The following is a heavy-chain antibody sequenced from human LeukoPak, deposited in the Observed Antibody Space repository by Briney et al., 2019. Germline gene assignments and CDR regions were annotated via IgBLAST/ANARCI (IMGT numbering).Heavy chain of an antibody. J-gene: IGHJ4*02. CDR2: INPNGGGA. V-gene: IGHV1-46*03. Sequence: ASVKVSCKTSGYTFTSYYMHWMRQAPGQGFEWVGMINPNGGGASSAQKFQGRVTLTRDTSTSTVYMDLSSLRSEDTAIYYCARRGGCISTSCNLDYWGQGTLVTVSS. CDR1: GYTFTSYY. D-gene: IGHD2-2*01. CDR3: ARRGGCISTSCNLDY.